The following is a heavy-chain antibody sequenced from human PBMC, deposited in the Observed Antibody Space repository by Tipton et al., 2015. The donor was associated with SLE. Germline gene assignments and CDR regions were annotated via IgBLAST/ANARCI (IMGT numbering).Heavy chain of an antibody. Sequence: GSLRLSCSASGFTFSSYAMHWVRQAPGKGLEYVSAISSNGGSTYYADSVKGRFTISRDNSKNTLYLQMGSLRAEDTAVYYCVKDPRPGIAAAGTPHWGQGTLVTVSS. CDR1: GFTFSSYA. CDR2: ISSNGGST. V-gene: IGHV3-64D*06. CDR3: VKDPRPGIAAAGTPH. J-gene: IGHJ4*02. D-gene: IGHD6-13*01.